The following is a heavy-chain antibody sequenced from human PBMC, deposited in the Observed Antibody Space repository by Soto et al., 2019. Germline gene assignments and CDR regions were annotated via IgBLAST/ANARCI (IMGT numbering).Heavy chain of an antibody. Sequence: ASVKVSCKASGYTFTSYGISWVRQAPGQGLEWMGWISAYNGNTNYAQKLQGRVTMTTDTSTSTAYMELRSLRSDDTAVYYCARVPLMVYARALGYWGQGTLVTVSS. D-gene: IGHD2-8*01. CDR3: ARVPLMVYARALGY. CDR2: ISAYNGNT. J-gene: IGHJ4*02. V-gene: IGHV1-18*01. CDR1: GYTFTSYG.